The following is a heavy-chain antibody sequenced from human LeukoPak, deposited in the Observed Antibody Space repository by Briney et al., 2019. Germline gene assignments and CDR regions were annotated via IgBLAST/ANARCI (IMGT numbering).Heavy chain of an antibody. CDR2: INHSGST. CDR1: GGSFSGYH. D-gene: IGHD3-10*01. Sequence: SETLSLTCAVYGGSFSGYHWSWIRQPPGKGLEWIGEINHSGSTNYNPSLKSRVTISVDTSKNQFSLKLSSVTAADTAVYYCARRRMVRGVIRQYNWFDPWGQGTLVTVSS. J-gene: IGHJ5*02. V-gene: IGHV4-34*01. CDR3: ARRRMVRGVIRQYNWFDP.